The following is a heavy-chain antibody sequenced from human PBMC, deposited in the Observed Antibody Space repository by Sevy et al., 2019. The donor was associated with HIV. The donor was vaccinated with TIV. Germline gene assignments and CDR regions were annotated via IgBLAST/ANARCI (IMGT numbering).Heavy chain of an antibody. CDR2: IYYNGHI. V-gene: IGHV4-59*08. Sequence: FETLSLTCTVSGGSITSLYWNWIRQPPGKGLEWIANIYYNGHINYNPSLKSRVTLSLDTSKNQFSLRLSSVTAADTAMYYCAGENAWGRGYSWGQGTLVTVSS. CDR3: AGENAWGRGYS. J-gene: IGHJ4*02. D-gene: IGHD1-26*01. CDR1: GGSITSLY.